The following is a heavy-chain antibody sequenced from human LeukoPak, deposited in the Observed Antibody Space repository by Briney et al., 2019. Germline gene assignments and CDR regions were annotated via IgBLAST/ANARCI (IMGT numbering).Heavy chain of an antibody. CDR1: GDTFTSYG. D-gene: IGHD3-16*02. CDR3: ARDGRGVWGSYRRALFAY. V-gene: IGHV1-18*01. CDR2: ISAYNGNT. J-gene: IGHJ4*02. Sequence: ASVKASCKASGDTFTSYGISWVRRAPGQGLEWMGWISAYNGNTNYAQKLQGRVTMTTDTSTSTAYMELRSLRSDDTAVYYCARDGRGVWGSYRRALFAYWGQGTVVTVSS.